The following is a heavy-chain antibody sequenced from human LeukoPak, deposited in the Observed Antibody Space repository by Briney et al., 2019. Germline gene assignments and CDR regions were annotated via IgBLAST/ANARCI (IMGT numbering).Heavy chain of an antibody. V-gene: IGHV3-23*01. CDR2: ISGSGGST. CDR1: GFTFSSYA. J-gene: IGHJ4*02. D-gene: IGHD3-3*01. CDR3: AKTSIVVAGYYDFWSGSYYFDY. Sequence: GGSLRLSCAASGFTFSSYAMSWVRQAPGKGLEWVSAISGSGGSTYYADSVKGRFTISRDNSKNTLYLQMNSLRAEDTAVYYCAKTSIVVAGYYDFWSGSYYFDYWGQGTLVTVSS.